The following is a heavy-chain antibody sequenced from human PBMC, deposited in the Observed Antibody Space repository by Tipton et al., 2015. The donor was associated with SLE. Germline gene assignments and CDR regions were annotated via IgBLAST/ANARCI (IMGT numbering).Heavy chain of an antibody. V-gene: IGHV4-59*01. CDR3: ARDGGGVGYCSGGSCYFDY. D-gene: IGHD2-15*01. Sequence: TLSLTCTVSGGSISSYYWSWIRQPPGKGLEWIGYIYYSGSTNYNPSLKSRVTISVDTSKNQFSLKLSSVTAADTAVYYCARDGGGVGYCSGGSCYFDYWGQETLVTVSS. CDR2: IYYSGST. J-gene: IGHJ4*02. CDR1: GGSISSYY.